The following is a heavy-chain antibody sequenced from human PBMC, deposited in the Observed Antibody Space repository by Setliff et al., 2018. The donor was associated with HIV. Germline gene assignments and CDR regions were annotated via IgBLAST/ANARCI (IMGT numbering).Heavy chain of an antibody. CDR3: TRIKWDLPYNPQFDY. D-gene: IGHD1-26*01. CDR1: GLIFGDYA. Sequence: SLKISCTSSGLIFGDYAMSWVRQAPGKGLEWVGFIRSEAYGGTTEYAASVEGRFTISRDDSKSIAYLRMNSLKAEDTAVYYCTRIKWDLPYNPQFDYWGQGTLVTVSS. CDR2: IRSEAYGGTT. J-gene: IGHJ4*02. V-gene: IGHV3-49*04.